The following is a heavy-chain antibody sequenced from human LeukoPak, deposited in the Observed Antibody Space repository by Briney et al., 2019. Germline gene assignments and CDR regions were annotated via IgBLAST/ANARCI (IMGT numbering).Heavy chain of an antibody. V-gene: IGHV3-30*18. CDR3: AKDRYDFWSGYCMDV. D-gene: IGHD3-3*01. Sequence: GGSLRLSCAAAGFTFGNYGIHWVGQAPGKWLEWVAVISYDGSNKDYADSVKGRFTISRDNSKNTLYLQMNSLRAEDTAMYYCAKDRYDFWSGYCMDVWGQGTTVTVSS. J-gene: IGHJ6*02. CDR1: GFTFGNYG. CDR2: ISYDGSNK.